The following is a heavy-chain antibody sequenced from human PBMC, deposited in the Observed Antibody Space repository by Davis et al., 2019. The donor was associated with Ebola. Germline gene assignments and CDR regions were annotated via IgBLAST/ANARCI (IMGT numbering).Heavy chain of an antibody. J-gene: IGHJ6*02. Sequence: SVKVSCKASGGTFTNYVFIWVRQAPGQGLEWLGRIIPLFGIANYPQKFQGRVTITADKSTGTAYMELSSLRSEDTAVYYCAREAGSSWYVLGYYYYGMDVWGQGTTVTVSS. D-gene: IGHD6-13*01. CDR3: AREAGSSWYVLGYYYYGMDV. CDR1: GGTFTNYV. CDR2: IIPLFGIA. V-gene: IGHV1-69*04.